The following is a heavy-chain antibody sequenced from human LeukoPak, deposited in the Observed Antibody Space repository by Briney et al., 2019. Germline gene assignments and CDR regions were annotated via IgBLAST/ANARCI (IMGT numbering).Heavy chain of an antibody. CDR1: GGSISSYY. Sequence: PSETLSLTCTVSGGSISSYYWGWIRQPPGKGLEWIGYIYYSGSTNYNPSLKSRVTMSADTSKNQFSLKLSSVTAADTAVYYCARVPRSYYYYYYMDVWGKGTTVTVSS. J-gene: IGHJ6*03. CDR2: IYYSGST. V-gene: IGHV4-59*01. CDR3: ARVPRSYYYYYYMDV.